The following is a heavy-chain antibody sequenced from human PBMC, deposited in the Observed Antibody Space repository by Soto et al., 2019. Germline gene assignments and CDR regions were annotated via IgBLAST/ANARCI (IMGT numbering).Heavy chain of an antibody. J-gene: IGHJ3*02. D-gene: IGHD3-22*01. CDR2: IYYSGST. CDR3: ATYYYDSSGQKGDAFDI. V-gene: IGHV4-39*07. Sequence: SETLSLTCTVSGGSISSSSYYWGWIRQPPGKGLEWIGSIYYSGSTYYNPSLKSRVTISVDTSKNQFSLKLSSVTAADTAVYYCATYYYDSSGQKGDAFDIWGQGTMVTVSS. CDR1: GGSISSSSYY.